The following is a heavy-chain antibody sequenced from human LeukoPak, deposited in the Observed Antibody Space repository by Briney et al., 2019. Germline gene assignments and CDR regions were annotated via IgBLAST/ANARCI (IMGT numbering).Heavy chain of an antibody. Sequence: GGSLRLSCAASGFTFSDYYMSWIRQAPGKGLEWVSYISSSSSYTNYADSVKGRFTLSRDNAKNSLYLQMNSLRAEDTAVYYCARDRAQYYYGSGSYRPYYYYGMDVWGQGTTVTVSS. CDR3: ARDRAQYYYGSGSYRPYYYYGMDV. CDR1: GFTFSDYY. CDR2: ISSSSSYT. V-gene: IGHV3-11*05. D-gene: IGHD3-10*01. J-gene: IGHJ6*02.